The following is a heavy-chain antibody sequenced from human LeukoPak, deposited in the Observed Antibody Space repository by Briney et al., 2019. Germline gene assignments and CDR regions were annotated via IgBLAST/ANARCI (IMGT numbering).Heavy chain of an antibody. V-gene: IGHV4-59*01. Sequence: PSETLSLTCTVSGGSISSYYWSWIRQPPGKGLEWIGYIYYSGSTNYNPSLKSRVTISVDTSKNQFSLKLSSVTAADTAVYYCARSYDFWSGYYDPWGQGTLVTVSS. CDR2: IYYSGST. CDR3: ARSYDFWSGYYDP. D-gene: IGHD3-3*01. CDR1: GGSISSYY. J-gene: IGHJ5*02.